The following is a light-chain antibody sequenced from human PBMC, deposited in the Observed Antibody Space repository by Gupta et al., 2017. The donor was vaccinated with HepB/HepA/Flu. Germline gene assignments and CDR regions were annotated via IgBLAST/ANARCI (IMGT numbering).Light chain of an antibody. V-gene: IGKV1-39*01. Sequence: DIHMTQSPSSLSASVGARVTITCRASQSIYNYLNWYQQKPGKAPKVLIYGAFNLQSGVPSRFSGSGSGTDFTLTISSLQPEDFATYYCQQSSSTSLTFGQGTRLEI. J-gene: IGKJ5*01. CDR2: GAF. CDR1: QSIYNY. CDR3: QQSSSTSLT.